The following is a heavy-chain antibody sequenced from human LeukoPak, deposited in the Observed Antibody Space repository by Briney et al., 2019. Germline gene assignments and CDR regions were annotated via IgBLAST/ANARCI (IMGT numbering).Heavy chain of an antibody. V-gene: IGHV3-33*01. CDR2: IWYDGSNE. D-gene: IGHD3-9*01. J-gene: IGHJ6*04. Sequence: GRSLRLSCAASGFTFSSYGMHWVRQAPGKGLEWVAVIWYDGSNEYYADSVKGRFTISRDNSKNTLYLQMNSLRAEDTAAYYCAREAGITIFFYYYYGMDVWGKGTTVTVSS. CDR1: GFTFSSYG. CDR3: AREAGITIFFYYYYGMDV.